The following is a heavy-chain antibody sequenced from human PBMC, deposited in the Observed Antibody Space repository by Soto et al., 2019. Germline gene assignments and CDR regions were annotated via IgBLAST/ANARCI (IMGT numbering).Heavy chain of an antibody. CDR3: TKHLSGDSGYSKSNN. J-gene: IGHJ4*02. D-gene: IGHD3-22*01. Sequence: GRFTISRDNSKNTLHLQMNSLRAEDTAVYYCTKHLSGDSGYSKSNNWGQGTLVTVSS. V-gene: IGHV3-23*01.